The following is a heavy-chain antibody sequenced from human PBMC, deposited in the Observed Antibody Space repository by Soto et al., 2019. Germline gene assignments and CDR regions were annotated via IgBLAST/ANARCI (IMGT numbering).Heavy chain of an antibody. Sequence: GGSLRLSCAASGFTFSSYSMNWVRQAPGKGLEWVSYISSSSSTIYYADSVKGRFTISRDNAKNSLYLQMNSLRAEDTAVYYCARDLVGPYYYYYMDVWGKGTTVTVSS. V-gene: IGHV3-48*01. CDR2: ISSSSSTI. CDR1: GFTFSSYS. D-gene: IGHD3-10*01. J-gene: IGHJ6*03. CDR3: ARDLVGPYYYYYMDV.